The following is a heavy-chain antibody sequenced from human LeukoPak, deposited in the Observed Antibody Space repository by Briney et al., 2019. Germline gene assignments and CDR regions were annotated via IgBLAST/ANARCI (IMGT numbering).Heavy chain of an antibody. J-gene: IGHJ4*02. Sequence: PSETLSLTCTVSGGSISSYYWSWIRQPPGKGLEWIGYINYSGSTNYNPSLKSRVTMSVDTSKNQFSLKLSSVTAADTAVYYCARLSAAAVDYWGQGTLVTVSS. CDR2: INYSGST. CDR1: GGSISSYY. D-gene: IGHD6-13*01. CDR3: ARLSAAAVDY. V-gene: IGHV4-59*01.